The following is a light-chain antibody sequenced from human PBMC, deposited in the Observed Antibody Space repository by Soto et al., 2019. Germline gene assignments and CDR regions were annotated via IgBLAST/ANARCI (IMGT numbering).Light chain of an antibody. J-gene: IGKJ4*01. V-gene: IGKV3D-20*02. Sequence: EIVLTQSPGTLSLSPGERATLSCGASQSVTSNYLAWYQQKPGQAPRLLIFGASIRVTGIPDRFIGSGSGTDFTLTISSLEPEDSAVYYCQQRSNWPPLTFGGGTKVEIK. CDR1: QSVTSNY. CDR3: QQRSNWPPLT. CDR2: GAS.